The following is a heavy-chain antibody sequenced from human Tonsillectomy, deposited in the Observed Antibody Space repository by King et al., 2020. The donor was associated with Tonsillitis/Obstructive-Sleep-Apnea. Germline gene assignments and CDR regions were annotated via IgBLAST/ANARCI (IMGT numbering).Heavy chain of an antibody. CDR2: MDPSDSYT. D-gene: IGHD3-9*01. CDR3: ARQKNFDWFMDV. CDR1: GYIFTSYW. J-gene: IGHJ6*03. V-gene: IGHV5-10-1*01. Sequence: QLVQSGAEVKKPGESLRISCKGSGYIFTSYWINWVRQMPGKGLEWMGRMDPSDSYTNYSPSFQGHVTISADKSISTAYLQWSSLKASDTAMYYCARQKNFDWFMDVWGKGTTVTVSS.